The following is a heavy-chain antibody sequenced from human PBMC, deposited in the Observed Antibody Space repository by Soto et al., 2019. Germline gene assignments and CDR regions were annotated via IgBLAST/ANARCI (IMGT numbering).Heavy chain of an antibody. CDR2: IYYSGST. Sequence: SETLSLTCTVSGGSISSSSYYWGWIRQPPGKGLEWIGSIYYSGSTYYNPSLKSRVTISVDTSKNQFSLKLSSVTAADTAVYYCASNPRNGRIDYWGQGTLVTVSS. D-gene: IGHD1-1*01. J-gene: IGHJ4*02. V-gene: IGHV4-39*01. CDR3: ASNPRNGRIDY. CDR1: GGSISSSSYY.